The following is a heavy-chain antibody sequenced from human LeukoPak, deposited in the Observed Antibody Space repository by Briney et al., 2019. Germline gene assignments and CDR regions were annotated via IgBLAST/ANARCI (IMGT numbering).Heavy chain of an antibody. Sequence: GGSLSLSCAASGFTFCSYAMSWVRQAPGKGLEWVSAISGSGGSTYYADSVKGRFTISRDNSKNTLYLQMNSLRAEDTAVYYCAKRVGGGGAAAFCDYWGQGTLVTVSS. CDR2: ISGSGGST. D-gene: IGHD2-2*01. CDR1: GFTFCSYA. CDR3: AKRVGGGGAAAFCDY. J-gene: IGHJ4*02. V-gene: IGHV3-23*01.